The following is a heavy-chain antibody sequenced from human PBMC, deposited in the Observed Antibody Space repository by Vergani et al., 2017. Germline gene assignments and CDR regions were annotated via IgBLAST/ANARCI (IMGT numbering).Heavy chain of an antibody. CDR3: ARAKFCSGPRCYGTFDI. CDR1: GVSISGPYYH. Sequence: QVQLQESGPGLVKPSQTLSLTCTVSGVSISGPYYHWSWIRQPAGKGLEWLGRIFTGGSTNYNPSLRSRVTMSLHTSMTQFSLMLSSVTAADTAVYYCARAKFCSGPRCYGTFDIWGQGTVVTVSS. CDR2: IFTGGST. J-gene: IGHJ3*02. V-gene: IGHV4-61*02. D-gene: IGHD2-2*01.